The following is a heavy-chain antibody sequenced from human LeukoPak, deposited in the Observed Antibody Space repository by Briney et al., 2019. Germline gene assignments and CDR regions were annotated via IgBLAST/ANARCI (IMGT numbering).Heavy chain of an antibody. V-gene: IGHV3-48*01. CDR3: AREGGRTIPRKRGSFDY. CDR1: GFTFSSYS. Sequence: GGCLRLSCAASGFTFSSYSMNWVRQAPGKGLEWVSYISSSSSTIYYADSVKGRFTISRDNAKNSLYLQMNSLRAEDTAVYYCAREGGRTIPRKRGSFDYWGQGTLVTVSS. J-gene: IGHJ4*02. D-gene: IGHD3-10*01. CDR2: ISSSSSTI.